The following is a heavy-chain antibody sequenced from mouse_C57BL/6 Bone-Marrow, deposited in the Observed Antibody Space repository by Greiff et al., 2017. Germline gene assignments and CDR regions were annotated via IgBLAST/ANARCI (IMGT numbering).Heavy chain of an antibody. Sequence: QVQLQQPGAELVKPGASVTLSCKASGYTFTSYWMHWVKQRPGQGLEWIGMIHPNSGSTNYNEKFKSKATLTVDKSSSTAYMQLSSLTSEDSAVYYCARKGGAWFAYWGQGTLVTVSA. V-gene: IGHV1-64*01. CDR2: IHPNSGST. CDR3: ARKGGAWFAY. CDR1: GYTFTSYW. J-gene: IGHJ3*01.